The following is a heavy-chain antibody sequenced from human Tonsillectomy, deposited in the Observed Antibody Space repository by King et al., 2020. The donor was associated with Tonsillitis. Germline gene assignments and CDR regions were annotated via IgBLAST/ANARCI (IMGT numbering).Heavy chain of an antibody. CDR1: GFTFSSYW. D-gene: IGHD1-1*01. Sequence: VQLVESGGGLVQPGGSLRLSCVASGFTFSSYWIHWVRQAPGKGLAWVSRINGDGSSTSYADSVKGRFTISRDNAKNTLYLQMNSLRAEDTAVYYCSPLEPVNHGMDVWGQGTTVTVSS. V-gene: IGHV3-74*01. CDR2: INGDGSST. CDR3: SPLEPVNHGMDV. J-gene: IGHJ6*02.